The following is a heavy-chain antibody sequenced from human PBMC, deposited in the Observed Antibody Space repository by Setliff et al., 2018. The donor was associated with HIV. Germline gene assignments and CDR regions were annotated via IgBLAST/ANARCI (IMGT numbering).Heavy chain of an antibody. CDR2: IIPMFGTL. D-gene: IGHD6-13*01. V-gene: IGHV1-69*05. Sequence: GASVKVSCKASGYTFTSYGISWVRQAPGQGLEWMGGIIPMFGTLNFAQKFQRRVTITTDESTSTAYMELNSLRSEDTAVYYCARDDRGRSSWYPDAFDIWGQGTMVTVSS. CDR1: GYTFTSYG. CDR3: ARDDRGRSSWYPDAFDI. J-gene: IGHJ3*02.